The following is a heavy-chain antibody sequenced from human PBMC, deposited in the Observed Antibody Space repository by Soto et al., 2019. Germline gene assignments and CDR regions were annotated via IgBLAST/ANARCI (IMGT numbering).Heavy chain of an antibody. Sequence: GGSLRLSCAASGFTFSSYAMHWVRQAPGKGLEWVAVISYDGSNKYYADSVKGRFTISRDNSKKTLYLQMNSLRAEDTAVYYCARDQDGDYSFDYWGQGTLVTVYS. CDR2: ISYDGSNK. CDR1: GFTFSSYA. CDR3: ARDQDGDYSFDY. D-gene: IGHD4-17*01. V-gene: IGHV3-30-3*01. J-gene: IGHJ4*02.